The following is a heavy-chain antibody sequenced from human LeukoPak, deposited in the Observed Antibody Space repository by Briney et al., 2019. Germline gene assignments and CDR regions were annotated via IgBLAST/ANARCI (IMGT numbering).Heavy chain of an antibody. D-gene: IGHD3-22*01. CDR3: AKSSYFDSSGYPPGDY. Sequence: PGGSLRLSCAASGFIFNDYAMHWVRHAPGKGLEWVSGISWNSGSIGYADSVKGRFTISRDNAKNFLYLQMNSLRAEDTALYYCAKSSYFDSSGYPPGDYWGQGTLVTVSS. CDR1: GFIFNDYA. J-gene: IGHJ4*02. V-gene: IGHV3-9*01. CDR2: ISWNSGSI.